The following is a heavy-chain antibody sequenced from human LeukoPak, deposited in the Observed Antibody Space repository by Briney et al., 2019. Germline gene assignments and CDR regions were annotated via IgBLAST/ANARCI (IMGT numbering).Heavy chain of an antibody. CDR3: ARVGSGSRFDAFDI. Sequence: SATLSLTCTVSGGSISSYYWSWIRQPPGKGLEWIGYIYYSGSTNYNPSLKSRVTISVDTSKNQFSLKLSSVTAADTAVYYCARVGSGSRFDAFDIWGQGTMVTVSS. CDR1: GGSISSYY. V-gene: IGHV4-59*01. CDR2: IYYSGST. J-gene: IGHJ3*02. D-gene: IGHD1-26*01.